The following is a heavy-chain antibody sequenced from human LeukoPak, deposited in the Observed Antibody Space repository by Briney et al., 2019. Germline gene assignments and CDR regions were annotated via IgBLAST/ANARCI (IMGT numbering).Heavy chain of an antibody. V-gene: IGHV3-7*01. CDR3: ATYSTRNAREFQS. J-gene: IGHJ1*01. CDR1: GFIFSNCW. Sequence: GGSLRLSCEPSGFIFSNCWMTWVRQAPGKGLEWVANIKTDASEKYYADSVKGRFTISRDNAKMSLYLQMNSLRVEDTAVYYCATYSTRNAREFQSWGQGTLVTVSS. D-gene: IGHD4-11*01. CDR2: IKTDASEK.